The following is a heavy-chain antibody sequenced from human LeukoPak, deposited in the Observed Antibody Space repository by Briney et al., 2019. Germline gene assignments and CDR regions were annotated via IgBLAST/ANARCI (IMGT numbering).Heavy chain of an antibody. CDR2: TIPLFNTA. CDR1: GYIFTKYG. CDR3: AREDQFVIQRAFDI. J-gene: IGHJ3*02. Sequence: GASVKVSCKASGYIFTKYGVSWVRQAPGQGLEWMGGTIPLFNTANYAHKFQGRINIIADEATSTAYMELTGLRSEDTAVYYCAREDQFVIQRAFDIWGQGTVVTVSS. V-gene: IGHV1-69*13. D-gene: IGHD3-16*02.